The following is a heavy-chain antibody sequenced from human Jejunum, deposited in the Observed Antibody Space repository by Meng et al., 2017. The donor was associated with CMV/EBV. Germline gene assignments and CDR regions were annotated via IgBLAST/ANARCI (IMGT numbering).Heavy chain of an antibody. Sequence: FTFSSSTMDWVRQAPGKGLEWVSSISSGGGFIYYADSVKGRFTISRDNAKNSLYLQMNSLRAEDTAVYYCAREECIGGSCYPLWFDPWGQGTLVTVSS. CDR3: AREECIGGSCYPLWFDP. CDR1: FTFSSST. V-gene: IGHV3-21*01. D-gene: IGHD2-15*01. J-gene: IGHJ5*02. CDR2: ISSGGGFI.